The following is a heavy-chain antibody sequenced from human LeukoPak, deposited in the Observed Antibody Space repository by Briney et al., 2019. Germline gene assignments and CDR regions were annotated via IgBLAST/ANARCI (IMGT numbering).Heavy chain of an antibody. D-gene: IGHD6-19*01. CDR2: IKQDGSEK. V-gene: IGHV3-7*01. J-gene: IGHJ4*02. Sequence: QSGGPLRLSCAASGFTFSSYWMSWVRQAPGKGLEWVANIKQDGSEKYYVDSVKGRFTISRDNAKNSLYLQMNSLRAEDTAVYYCARGGGGCFQMGYFDYWGQGTLVTVSS. CDR3: ARGGGGCFQMGYFDY. CDR1: GFTFSSYW.